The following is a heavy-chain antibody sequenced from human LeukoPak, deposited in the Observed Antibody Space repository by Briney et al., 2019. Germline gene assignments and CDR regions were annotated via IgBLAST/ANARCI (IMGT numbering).Heavy chain of an antibody. D-gene: IGHD1-26*01. CDR3: AKERYSGSYYRPDY. CDR1: GFIFRSYA. V-gene: IGHV3-23*01. CDR2: ISGSGGST. J-gene: IGHJ4*02. Sequence: GGSVRLSCAACGFIFRSYAMSWVRQAPGKGREGVSAISGSGGSTYYADSVKGRFTISRDNSKNTLYLQMNSLRAEDTGVYFCAKERYSGSYYRPDYWGQGTLVTVSS.